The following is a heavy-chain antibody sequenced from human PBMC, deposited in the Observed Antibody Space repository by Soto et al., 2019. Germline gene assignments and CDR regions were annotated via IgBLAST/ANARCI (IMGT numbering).Heavy chain of an antibody. CDR2: IIPILGIA. Sequence: ASVKVSCKASGGTFSSYTISWVRQAPGQGLEWMGRIIPILGIANYAQKFQGRVTITADKSTSTAYMELSSLRSEDTAVYYCAREAYPRSGYDPGPFDYWGQGTLVTVSS. D-gene: IGHD5-12*01. CDR3: AREAYPRSGYDPGPFDY. V-gene: IGHV1-69*04. CDR1: GGTFSSYT. J-gene: IGHJ4*02.